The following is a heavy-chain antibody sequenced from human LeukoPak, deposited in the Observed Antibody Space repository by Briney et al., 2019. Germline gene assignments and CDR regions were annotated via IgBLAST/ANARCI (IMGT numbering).Heavy chain of an antibody. V-gene: IGHV3-23*01. CDR1: GFTFSSFA. J-gene: IGHJ6*03. D-gene: IGHD4-11*01. CDR3: AKCGGNYYYYYYYMDV. CDR2: ISGSGGST. Sequence: GGSLRLSCAASGFTFSSFAMSWVRQAPGKGLEWVSAISGSGGSTYYADSVKGRFTISRDNSKNTLYLQMNSLRAEDTAVYYCAKCGGNYYYYYYYMDVWGKGTTVTVSS.